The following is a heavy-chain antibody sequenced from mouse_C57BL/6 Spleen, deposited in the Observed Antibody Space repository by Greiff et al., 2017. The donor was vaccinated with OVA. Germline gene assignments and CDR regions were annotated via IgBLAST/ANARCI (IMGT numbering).Heavy chain of an antibody. Sequence: QVQLQQSGAELVRPGASVTLSCKASGYTFTDYEMHWVKQTPVHGLEWIGAIDPETGCTAYNQKFKGKATLTADKSSSTAYMELRSLTSEDSAVYYCATFYYYGGSFDYWGQGTTLTVSS. CDR1: GYTFTDYE. CDR2: IDPETGCT. CDR3: ATFYYYGGSFDY. V-gene: IGHV1-15*01. D-gene: IGHD1-1*01. J-gene: IGHJ2*01.